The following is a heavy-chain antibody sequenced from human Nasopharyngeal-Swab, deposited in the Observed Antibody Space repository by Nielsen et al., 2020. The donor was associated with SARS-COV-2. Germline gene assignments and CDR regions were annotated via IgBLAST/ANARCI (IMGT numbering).Heavy chain of an antibody. CDR2: IYYSGST. Sequence: SETLSLTCAVYGGSFSGYYWSWIRQHPGKGLEWIGYIYYSGSTYYNPSLKSRVTISVDTSKNQFSLKLSSVTAADTAVYYCARGERRAARPPGGYFDYWGQGTLVTVSS. J-gene: IGHJ4*02. CDR3: ARGERRAARPPGGYFDY. V-gene: IGHV4-31*11. CDR1: GGSFSGYY. D-gene: IGHD6-6*01.